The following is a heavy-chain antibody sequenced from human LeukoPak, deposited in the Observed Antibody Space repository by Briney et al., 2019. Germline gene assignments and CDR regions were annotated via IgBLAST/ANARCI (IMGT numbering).Heavy chain of an antibody. V-gene: IGHV4-59*11. CDR2: LYDYGRT. J-gene: IGHJ4*02. Sequence: SETLSLTCTVSDGSISSHYWSWIRQPPGKGLEWIGYLYDYGRTKHNPSLNSRLTLSADTSKNQFSLRLSSVTAADTAVYFCATIKRGNIFGYFDFWGQGILVAVSS. D-gene: IGHD5-18*01. CDR1: DGSISSHY. CDR3: ATIKRGNIFGYFDF.